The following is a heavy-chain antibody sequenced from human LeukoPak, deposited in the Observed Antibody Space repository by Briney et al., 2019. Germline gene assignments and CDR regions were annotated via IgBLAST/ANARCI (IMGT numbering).Heavy chain of an antibody. CDR1: GSTFSSYA. D-gene: IGHD3-22*01. CDR3: ARELRNYYDSSGYYYEYVDY. CDR2: IIPIFGTA. V-gene: IGHV1-69*13. Sequence: SVKVSCKASGSTFSSYAISWVRQAPGQGLEWMGGIIPIFGTANYAQKFQGRVTITADESTSTAYMELSSLRSEDTAVYYCARELRNYYDSSGYYYEYVDYWGQGTLVTVSS. J-gene: IGHJ4*02.